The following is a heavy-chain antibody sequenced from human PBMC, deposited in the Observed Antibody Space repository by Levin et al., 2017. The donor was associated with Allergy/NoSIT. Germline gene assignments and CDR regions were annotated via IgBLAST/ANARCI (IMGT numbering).Heavy chain of an antibody. Sequence: PGGSLRLSCAASGFTFDDYAMHWVRQAPGKGLEWVSGISWNSGSIGYADSVKGRFTISRDNAKNSLYLQMNSLRAEDTALYYCAKDNAGSSWSFFDYWGQGTLVTVSS. CDR1: GFTFDDYA. CDR3: AKDNAGSSWSFFDY. CDR2: ISWNSGSI. J-gene: IGHJ4*02. D-gene: IGHD6-13*01. V-gene: IGHV3-9*01.